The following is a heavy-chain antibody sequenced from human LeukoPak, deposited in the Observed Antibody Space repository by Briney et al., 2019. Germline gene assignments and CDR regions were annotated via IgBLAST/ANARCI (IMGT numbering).Heavy chain of an antibody. D-gene: IGHD3-3*01. CDR2: IYHSGST. V-gene: IGHV4-38-2*01. J-gene: IGHJ5*02. CDR3: AGKSISLEWLPHNWFDP. Sequence: PSETLSLTCAVSGYSISSGYYWGWIRQPPGKGLEWIGGIYHSGSTYYNPSLKSRVTISVDTSKNQFSLKLSSVTAADTAVYYCAGKSISLEWLPHNWFDPWGQGTLVTVSS. CDR1: GYSISSGYY.